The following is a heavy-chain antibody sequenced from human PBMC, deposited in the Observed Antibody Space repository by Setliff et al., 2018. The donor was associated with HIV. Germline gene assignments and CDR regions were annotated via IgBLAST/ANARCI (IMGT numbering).Heavy chain of an antibody. V-gene: IGHV4-38-2*01. CDR1: GYSISTAYY. Sequence: SETLSLTCAVSGYSISTAYYWGWIRQPPGKGLEWIGSVYHSGTTYYNPSLKSRVTISVDMSNNQFSLKVTSVTAADTAAYYCMRGRSITIFGVAYFNFWGQGTQVTVSS. D-gene: IGHD3-3*01. J-gene: IGHJ4*02. CDR3: MRGRSITIFGVAYFNF. CDR2: VYHSGTT.